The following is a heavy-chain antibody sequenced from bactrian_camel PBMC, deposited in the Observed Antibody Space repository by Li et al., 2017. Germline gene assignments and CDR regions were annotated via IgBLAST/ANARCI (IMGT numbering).Heavy chain of an antibody. CDR1: GFTFGINS. D-gene: IGHD6*01. CDR2: ISDSGVTT. Sequence: VQLVESGGESVQAGGSLRLSCVASGFTFGINSMSWVRQAPGKGLEWVSGISDSGVTTRYADFAKGRFTISRDNAKNTLYLQLDSLKTEDTAMYYCALPVAGTALDNYWGQGTQVTVS. CDR3: ALPVAGTALDNY. J-gene: IGHJ4*01. V-gene: IGHV3S42*01.